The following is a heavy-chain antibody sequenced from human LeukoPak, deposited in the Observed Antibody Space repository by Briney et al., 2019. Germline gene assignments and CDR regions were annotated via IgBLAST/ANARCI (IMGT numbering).Heavy chain of an antibody. CDR2: INPNSGGT. V-gene: IGHV1-2*02. J-gene: IGHJ3*02. CDR3: AKDLRVGSGWSDASDI. CDR1: GYTFTGYY. D-gene: IGHD6-19*01. Sequence: GASVKVSCKASGYTFTGYYMHWVRQAPGQGLEWMGWINPNSGGTNYAQKFQGRVTMTRDTSISTGYMELSRLRSDDTAVYYCAKDLRVGSGWSDASDIWGQGTMVTVTS.